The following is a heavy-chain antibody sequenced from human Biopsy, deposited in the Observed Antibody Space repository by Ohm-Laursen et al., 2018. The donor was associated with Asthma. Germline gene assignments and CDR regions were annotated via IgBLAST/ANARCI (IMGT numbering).Heavy chain of an antibody. J-gene: IGHJ6*02. CDR1: GFTFSTYG. D-gene: IGHD2-2*01. V-gene: IGHV3-23*01. CDR3: ARISICRTTTCYSYFSYSMDV. CDR2: ISPGAGST. Sequence: SLRLPCAAFGFTFSTYGMHWVRQAPGKGLQWVSSISPGAGSTYYADSVRGRFTISRDNSNTVFLQMNSLRAEDTAVYYCARISICRTTTCYSYFSYSMDVWGQGTTVTVSS.